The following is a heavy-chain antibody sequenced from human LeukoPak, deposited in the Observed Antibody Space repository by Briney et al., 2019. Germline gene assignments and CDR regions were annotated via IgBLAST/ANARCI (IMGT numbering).Heavy chain of an antibody. CDR3: ARSDTSGWPNFDY. V-gene: IGHV3-21*01. D-gene: IGHD6-19*01. CDR1: GFTISSSQ. J-gene: IGHJ4*02. CDR2: ISSSSSHI. Sequence: PGGSLRLSCAASGFTISSSQMHWVRQAPGKGLEWVSSISSSSSHIYYADSVKGRFTISRDNAKNSLFLQMNSLRAEDTAVYYCARSDTSGWPNFDYWGQGTLVTVSS.